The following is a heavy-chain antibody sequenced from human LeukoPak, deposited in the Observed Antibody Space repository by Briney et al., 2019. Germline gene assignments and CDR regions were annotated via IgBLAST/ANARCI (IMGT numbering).Heavy chain of an antibody. Sequence: SGGSLRLSCAASGFTFSSYSMNWVRQAPGKGLEWVSSISSSSSYIYYADSVKGRFTISRDNAKNSLYLQMNSLRAEDTAVYYCANLYSSSWYYFDYWGQGTLVTVSS. CDR3: ANLYSSSWYYFDY. D-gene: IGHD6-13*01. J-gene: IGHJ4*02. V-gene: IGHV3-21*04. CDR1: GFTFSSYS. CDR2: ISSSSSYI.